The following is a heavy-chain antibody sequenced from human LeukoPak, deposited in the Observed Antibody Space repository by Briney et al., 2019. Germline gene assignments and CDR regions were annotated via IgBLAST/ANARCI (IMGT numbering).Heavy chain of an antibody. V-gene: IGHV4-39*01. CDR3: ARHLRHSYYYGSGSFDY. Sequence: PSETLSLTCTVSGGSISSSSYYWGWIRQPPGKGLEWIGSIYYSGSTYYNPSLKSRVTISVDTSKNQFSLKLSSVTAADTAVYYCARHLRHSYYYGSGSFDYWGQRTLVTVSS. CDR1: GGSISSSSYY. J-gene: IGHJ4*02. CDR2: IYYSGST. D-gene: IGHD3-10*01.